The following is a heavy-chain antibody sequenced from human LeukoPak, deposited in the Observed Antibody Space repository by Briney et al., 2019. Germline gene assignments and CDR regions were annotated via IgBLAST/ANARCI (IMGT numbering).Heavy chain of an antibody. D-gene: IGHD4-17*01. CDR2: IYPGDSDT. V-gene: IGHV5-51*01. CDR3: ARPTTVSTEFDY. J-gene: IGHJ4*02. CDR1: GYSFTTYW. Sequence: KAGESLKISCKASGYSFTTYWIGWVRQMPGKGLGWMGIIYPGDSDTRYSPSFQGQVTISADKSMSTAYLQWSSLRASDTAMYYCARPTTVSTEFDYWGQGTLVTVSS.